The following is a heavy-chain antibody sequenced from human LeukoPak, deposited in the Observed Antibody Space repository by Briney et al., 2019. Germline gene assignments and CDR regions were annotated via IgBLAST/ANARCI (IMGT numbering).Heavy chain of an antibody. CDR2: ISWDGGST. CDR3: ARHSAGFDY. CDR1: GFTFSSYA. D-gene: IGHD3-10*01. J-gene: IGHJ4*02. Sequence: GGSLRLSCAASGFTFSSYAVSWVRQAPGKGLEWVSLISWDGGSTYYADSVKGRFTISRDNSKNSLYLQMNSLRAEDTALYYCARHSAGFDYWGQGTLVTVSS. V-gene: IGHV3-43D*03.